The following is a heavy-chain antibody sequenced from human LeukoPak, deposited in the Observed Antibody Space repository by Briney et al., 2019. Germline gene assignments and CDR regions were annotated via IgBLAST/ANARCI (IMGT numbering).Heavy chain of an antibody. Sequence: ASVNVSCKASGYTFTSYDMHRVRQAPGQGLEWMGIINPDGSSTSYAETLQGRVTMTRDISTSTVYMELGSLRSEDTAVYYCARDSGYSSSTCCYPANNDPFDIWGQGTMVTVSS. D-gene: IGHD2-2*03. CDR2: INPDGSST. CDR1: GYTFTSYD. V-gene: IGHV1-46*04. J-gene: IGHJ3*02. CDR3: ARDSGYSSSTCCYPANNDPFDI.